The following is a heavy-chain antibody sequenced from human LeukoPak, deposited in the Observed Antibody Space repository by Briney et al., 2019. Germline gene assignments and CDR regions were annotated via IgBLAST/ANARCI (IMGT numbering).Heavy chain of an antibody. CDR1: GGSISSSSYY. CDR2: IYYSGST. Sequence: SETLSLTCTVSGGSISSSSYYWGWIRQPLGKGLEWIGSIYYSGSTYYNPSLKSRVTISVDTSKNQFSLKLSSVTAADTAVYYCASEIGGSTDYYYYGMDVWGQGTTVTVSS. V-gene: IGHV4-39*07. J-gene: IGHJ6*02. CDR3: ASEIGGSTDYYYYGMDV. D-gene: IGHD2-15*01.